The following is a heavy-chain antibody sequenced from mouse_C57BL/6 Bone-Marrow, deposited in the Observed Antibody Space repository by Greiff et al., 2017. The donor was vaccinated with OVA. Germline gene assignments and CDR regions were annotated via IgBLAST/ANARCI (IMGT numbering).Heavy chain of an antibody. CDR1: GYTFTSYG. J-gene: IGHJ2*01. V-gene: IGHV1-58*01. D-gene: IGHD1-1*01. CDR3: ARGTTLGYFDD. Sequence: EVQLQESGAELVRPGSSVKMSCKTSGYTFTSYGINWVKQRPGQGLEWIGYIYTGNGTTEYNEKFKGKATLTADTSSSTAYMQLSSLTAEDSAIYFCARGTTLGYFDDWGQGTTLTVSS. CDR2: IYTGNGTT.